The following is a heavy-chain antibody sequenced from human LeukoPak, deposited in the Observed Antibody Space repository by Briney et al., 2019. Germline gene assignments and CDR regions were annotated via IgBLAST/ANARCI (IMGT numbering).Heavy chain of an antibody. CDR3: ARDHVKLGSSFHPFDAFDV. J-gene: IGHJ3*01. D-gene: IGHD2-2*01. V-gene: IGHV7-4-1*02. CDR2: INTNTGNP. CDR1: GFTFSSYG. Sequence: GGTLRLSCAASGFTFSSYGISWVRQAPGQGLEWMGWINTNTGNPTYAQGFTGRFVFSLDTSVSTAYLQISSLKAEDTAIYYCARDHVKLGSSFHPFDAFDVWGQGTLVTVSS.